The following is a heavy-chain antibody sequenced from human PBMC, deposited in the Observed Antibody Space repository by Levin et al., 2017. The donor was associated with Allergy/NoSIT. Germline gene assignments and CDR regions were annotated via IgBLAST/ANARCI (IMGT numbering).Heavy chain of an antibody. V-gene: IGHV3-49*03. J-gene: IGHJ5*02. D-gene: IGHD1-26*01. Sequence: GSLRLSCSGFGFTFGDYALGWFRQAPGKGLGWVTFIKSKAFGATTEYAASVKGRFTISRDDSKSIAYLQMNSLKPEDTAIYYCTISGSYFHFFFDPWGQGTLVTVSS. CDR3: TISGSYFHFFFDP. CDR2: IKSKAFGATT. CDR1: GFTFGDYA.